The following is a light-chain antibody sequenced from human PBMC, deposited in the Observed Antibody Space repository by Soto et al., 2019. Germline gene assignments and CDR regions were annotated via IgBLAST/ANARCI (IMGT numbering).Light chain of an antibody. V-gene: IGKV3-20*01. CDR3: QQYGSSPLT. J-gene: IGKJ4*01. CDR2: GAS. CDR1: QSVSRSY. Sequence: IVLTQSPGTLSLSPGERATLSCRASQSVSRSYLAWYQQKPGQAPRLLIYGASSRATVIPDRFSGSGSGTDFTLNISRLEPEDFAVYYCQQYGSSPLTFGGGTKVEIK.